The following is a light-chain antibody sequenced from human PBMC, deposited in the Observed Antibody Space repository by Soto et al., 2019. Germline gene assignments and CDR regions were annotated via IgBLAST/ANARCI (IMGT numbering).Light chain of an antibody. J-gene: IGKJ1*01. V-gene: IGKV3-20*01. CDR3: QQYYASSWT. CDR2: AAS. Sequence: EIVLTQSPGTLSLSPGERATLSCRASQSISSTYLAWYRQKPGQAPRLLIYAASSRATGIPDRFSGSGSGTDFTLTFSRLEPEDFAVYYCQQYYASSWTFGQGTKVDIK. CDR1: QSISSTY.